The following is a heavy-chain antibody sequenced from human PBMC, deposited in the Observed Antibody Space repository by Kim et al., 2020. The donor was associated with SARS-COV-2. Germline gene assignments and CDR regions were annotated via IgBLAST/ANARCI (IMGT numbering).Heavy chain of an antibody. CDR2: ISSNGGST. Sequence: GGSLRLSCSASGFTFSSYAMHWVRQAPGKGLEYVSAISSNGGSTYYADSVKGRFTISRDNSKNTLYLQMSSLRAEDTAVYYCVKAPAMVRGVEGVDYWGQGTLVTVSS. CDR1: GFTFSSYA. V-gene: IGHV3-64D*09. J-gene: IGHJ4*02. CDR3: VKAPAMVRGVEGVDY. D-gene: IGHD3-10*01.